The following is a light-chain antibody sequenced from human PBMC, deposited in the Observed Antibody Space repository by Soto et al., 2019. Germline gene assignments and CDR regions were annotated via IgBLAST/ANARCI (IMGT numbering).Light chain of an antibody. CDR3: SSYTSSIQ. V-gene: IGLV2-14*03. CDR2: DVS. Sequence: QSALTQPASVSGSPGQSITISCTGTSSDVGGYNYVSWYQQHPGKAPKLMIYDVSNRPSGVSSRFSGSKSGNTASLTISGLQADDEADYYCSSYTSSIQFGGGTQLTVL. J-gene: IGLJ2*01. CDR1: SSDVGGYNY.